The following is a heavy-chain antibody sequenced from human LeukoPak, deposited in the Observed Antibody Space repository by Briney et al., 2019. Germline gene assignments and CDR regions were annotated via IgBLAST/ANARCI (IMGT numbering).Heavy chain of an antibody. CDR3: EKDKILGDCSGGSCQGLDY. J-gene: IGHJ4*02. Sequence: GGSLRLSCAAPGFPFRSYGMHWVPQAPGKGLEGVASIRYDGRNKYYTDSVKGRFTISKVNSKNTLWLQMNSLRAEDTAVYYCEKDKILGDCSGGSCQGLDYCGQGTPVTVS. CDR1: GFPFRSYG. V-gene: IGHV3-30*02. D-gene: IGHD2-15*01. CDR2: IRYDGRNK.